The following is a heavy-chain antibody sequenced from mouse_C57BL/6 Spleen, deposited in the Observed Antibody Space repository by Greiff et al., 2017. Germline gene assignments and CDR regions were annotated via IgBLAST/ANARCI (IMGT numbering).Heavy chain of an antibody. CDR1: GYTFTDYN. CDR3: ARGTTVLDY. V-gene: IGHV1-18*01. D-gene: IGHD1-1*01. CDR2: INPNNGST. J-gene: IGHJ2*01. Sequence: VQLQQSGPELVKPGASVKIPCKASGYTFTDYNMDWVKQSHGKSLEWIGDINPNNGSTIYNQKFKGKATLTVDKSSSTAYMELRSLTSEDTAVYYCARGTTVLDYWGQGTTLTVSS.